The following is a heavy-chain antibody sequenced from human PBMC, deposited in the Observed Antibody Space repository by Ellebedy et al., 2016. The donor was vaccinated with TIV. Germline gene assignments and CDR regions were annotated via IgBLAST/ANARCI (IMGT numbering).Heavy chain of an antibody. V-gene: IGHV3-21*01. CDR2: ISSSSSYI. CDR3: ARDKYGDYGYDY. Sequence: GGSLRLXXAASGFTFTTYVLNWVRQAPGKGLEWVSSISSSSSYIYYADSVKGRFTISRDNAKNSLYLQMNSLRAEYTAVYYCARDKYGDYGYDYWGQGTLVTVSS. CDR1: GFTFTTYV. J-gene: IGHJ4*02. D-gene: IGHD4-17*01.